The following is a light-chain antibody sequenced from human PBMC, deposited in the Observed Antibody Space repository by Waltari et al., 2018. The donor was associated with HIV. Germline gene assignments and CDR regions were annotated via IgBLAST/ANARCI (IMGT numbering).Light chain of an antibody. CDR2: GAS. Sequence: DSQVTQSPSSLYASVGDRVTIICRTRENINTFLNWFQQKPGKIPRLLIYGASTLESGVPSRFSGTGSGTYFSLTISALQPEDFATYYCLQGYSSILTFGPGTKVEVK. J-gene: IGKJ3*01. CDR1: ENINTF. CDR3: LQGYSSILT. V-gene: IGKV1-39*01.